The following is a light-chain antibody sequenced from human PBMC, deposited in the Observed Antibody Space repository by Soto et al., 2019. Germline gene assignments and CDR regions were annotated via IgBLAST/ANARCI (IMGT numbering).Light chain of an antibody. Sequence: VLTQSPGTLSLSPAERPTFSCRAGQSLSSSSLAWYQQRPGQAPRLLIYGTSSRATGIPDRFSGSGSGTDFTLTISRLEPEDFAVYFCQRYGSSPLITFGQGTRLEIK. V-gene: IGKV3-20*01. CDR3: QRYGSSPLIT. J-gene: IGKJ5*01. CDR2: GTS. CDR1: QSLSSSS.